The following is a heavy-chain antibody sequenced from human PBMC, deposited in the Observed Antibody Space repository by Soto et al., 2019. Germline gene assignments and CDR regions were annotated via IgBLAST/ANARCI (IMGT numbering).Heavy chain of an antibody. D-gene: IGHD3-9*01. CDR1: GGTFSNYA. J-gene: IGHJ4*02. CDR3: ARDLTGTPVY. CDR2: IIPIFGTR. V-gene: IGHV1-69*13. Sequence: SVKVSCKASGGTFSNYAITWVRQAPGQGLEWLGRIIPIFGTRDYAQKFQGRVTISADESTTTAYMELSSLRSDDTAVYYCARDLTGTPVYWGQGTLVTVSS.